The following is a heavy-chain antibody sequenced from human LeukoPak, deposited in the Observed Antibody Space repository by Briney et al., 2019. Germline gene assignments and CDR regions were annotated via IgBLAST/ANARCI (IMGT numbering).Heavy chain of an antibody. CDR3: ARDRYYYGSGSYSYFDY. CDR2: IYTSGST. CDR1: GGSISSYY. D-gene: IGHD3-10*01. J-gene: IGHJ4*02. Sequence: PSETLSLTCTVSGGSISSYYWSWIRQPPGKGLEWIGRIYTSGSTNYNPSLKSRVTMSVDTSKNQFSLKLSSVTAADTAVYYCARDRYYYGSGSYSYFDYWGQGTLVTVSS. V-gene: IGHV4-4*07.